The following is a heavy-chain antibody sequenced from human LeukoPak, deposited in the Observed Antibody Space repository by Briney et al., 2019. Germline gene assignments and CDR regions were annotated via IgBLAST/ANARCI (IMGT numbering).Heavy chain of an antibody. J-gene: IGHJ4*02. Sequence: SETLSLTCAVYGGSFSGYYWSWIRQPPGKGLEWIGEINHSGSTNYNPSLKSRVTISVDTSKNQFSLKLSSVTAADTAVYYCARDNDFFDYWGQGTLVTVSS. CDR3: ARDNDFFDY. CDR2: INHSGST. CDR1: GGSFSGYY. D-gene: IGHD1-14*01. V-gene: IGHV4-34*01.